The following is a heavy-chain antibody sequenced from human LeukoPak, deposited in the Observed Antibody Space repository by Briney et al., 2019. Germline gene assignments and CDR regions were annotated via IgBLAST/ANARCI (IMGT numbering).Heavy chain of an antibody. CDR1: GYSFTSYW. Sequence: GESLKISCKGSGYSFTSYWIGWVRQMPGKGLEWMGIIYPGDSDTRYSPSFQGQVTISADKSISTAYLQWSSLKASDTAMYYCARNLMGVVPAATLKYYYYGMDVWGQGTTVTVSS. CDR2: IYPGDSDT. V-gene: IGHV5-51*01. D-gene: IGHD2-2*01. CDR3: ARNLMGVVPAATLKYYYYGMDV. J-gene: IGHJ6*02.